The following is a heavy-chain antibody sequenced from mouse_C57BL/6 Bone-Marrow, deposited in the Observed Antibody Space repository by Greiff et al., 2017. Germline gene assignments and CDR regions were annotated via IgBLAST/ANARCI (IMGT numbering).Heavy chain of an antibody. CDR3: ARWAAHGAMDY. CDR2: IYPGDGDT. V-gene: IGHV1-82*01. D-gene: IGHD3-2*02. Sequence: VKLMESGPELVKPGASVKISCKASGYAFSSSWLNWVKQRPGKGLEWIGRIYPGDGDTNYNGKFKGKATLTADKSSSTAYMQLSSLTSEDSAVYFCARWAAHGAMDYWGQGTSVTVSS. J-gene: IGHJ4*01. CDR1: GYAFSSSW.